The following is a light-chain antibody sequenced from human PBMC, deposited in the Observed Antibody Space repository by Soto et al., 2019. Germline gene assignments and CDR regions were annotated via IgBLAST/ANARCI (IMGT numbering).Light chain of an antibody. CDR3: QQYNSWPPDGT. V-gene: IGKV3-15*01. CDR2: GAS. J-gene: IGKJ1*01. Sequence: EILLTQSPGTLSFSPGESATLSCRAIQSVASSLAWYQQKPGQAPRLLIYGASTRATGISGRFSGSGSGTEFTLSINSLQSEDFAVYYCQQYNSWPPDGTFGQGTKVHI. CDR1: QSVASS.